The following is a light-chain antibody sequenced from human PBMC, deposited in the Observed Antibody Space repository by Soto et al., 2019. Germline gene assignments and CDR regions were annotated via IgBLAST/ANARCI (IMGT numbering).Light chain of an antibody. CDR1: QSLGDY. Sequence: DIQMTQSPSSLSASVGDRITITCRASQSLGDYLNWYQQKPGMPPKLLIYRTFSVQSGVPSRFSGSGSGTQFTLTISGLLPEDFATDFCEQGQASPYTFGQGTILDIK. J-gene: IGKJ2*01. V-gene: IGKV1-39*01. CDR3: EQGQASPYT. CDR2: RTF.